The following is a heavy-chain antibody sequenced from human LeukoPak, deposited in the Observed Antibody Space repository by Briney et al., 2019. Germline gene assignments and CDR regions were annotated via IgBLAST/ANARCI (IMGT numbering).Heavy chain of an antibody. V-gene: IGHV1-2*06. Sequence: ASVKVSCKTSGYTFTDYYIHWVRQAPGQGLEWMGRINPKSGGANFAQKYQGRVTMTRDTSIGTAYMELNRLTSDDTAVFYCARGYDGDYWSQGTLVTVSS. CDR3: ARGYDGDY. J-gene: IGHJ4*02. CDR1: GYTFTDYY. D-gene: IGHD1-1*01. CDR2: INPKSGGA.